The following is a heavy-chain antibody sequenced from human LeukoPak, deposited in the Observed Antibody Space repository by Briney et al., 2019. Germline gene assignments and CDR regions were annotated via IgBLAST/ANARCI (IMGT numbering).Heavy chain of an antibody. D-gene: IGHD3-22*01. Sequence: GRSLRLSCAASGFTFSSYGMHWVRQAPGKGLEWVAVIWYDGSNKYYADSVKGRFTISRDNSKNTLYLQMNSLRAEDTAVYYCARGGIYYDSSGYYLVTYWGQGTLVTVSS. CDR2: IWYDGSNK. J-gene: IGHJ4*02. CDR3: ARGGIYYDSSGYYLVTY. V-gene: IGHV3-33*01. CDR1: GFTFSSYG.